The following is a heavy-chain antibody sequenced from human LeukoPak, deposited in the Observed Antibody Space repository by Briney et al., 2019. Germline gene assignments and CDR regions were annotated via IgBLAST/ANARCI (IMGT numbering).Heavy chain of an antibody. J-gene: IGHJ2*01. D-gene: IGHD6-19*01. V-gene: IGHV3-30*18. CDR1: GLTFSRYA. Sequence: GGSLRLSCAASGLTFSRYAMSWVRQAPGKGLEWVAVISYDGSNKYYADSVKGRFTISRDNSKNTLYLQMNSLRAEDTAVYYCAKDSSGPTSHFDLWGRGTLVTVSS. CDR3: AKDSSGPTSHFDL. CDR2: ISYDGSNK.